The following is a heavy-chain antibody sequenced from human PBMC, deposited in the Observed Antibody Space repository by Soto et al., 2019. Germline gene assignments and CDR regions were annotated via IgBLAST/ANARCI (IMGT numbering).Heavy chain of an antibody. CDR3: ARTFDTITYYFDY. CDR1: EFSFSSYA. J-gene: IGHJ4*02. D-gene: IGHD3-9*01. Sequence: LRLSCAASEFSFSSYAMHWIRQAPGKGLEWVAVISFDGNIIHYADSVKGRFIISRDNSKNTLYLQMHSLSGEDTAVYYCARTFDTITYYFDYWGQGTLVSVSS. CDR2: ISFDGNII. V-gene: IGHV3-30-3*01.